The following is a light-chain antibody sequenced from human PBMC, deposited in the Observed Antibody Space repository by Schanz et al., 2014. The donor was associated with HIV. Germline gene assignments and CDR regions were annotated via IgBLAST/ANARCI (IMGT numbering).Light chain of an antibody. Sequence: EIVLTQSPDTLSLSPGERATLSCRASQTVSSNSLAWYQQKPGQSPRLLIYGASTRATAIPDRFSGSGSGTDFSLTISRLEPDDFAVYYCQQSGDSGGTFGGGTKVEIK. CDR3: QQSGDSGGT. CDR2: GAS. CDR1: QTVSSNS. J-gene: IGKJ4*01. V-gene: IGKV3-20*01.